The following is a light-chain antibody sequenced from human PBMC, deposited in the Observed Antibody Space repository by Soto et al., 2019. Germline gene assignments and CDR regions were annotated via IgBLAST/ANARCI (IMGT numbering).Light chain of an antibody. V-gene: IGKV3-20*01. CDR3: QQYGSSQIT. J-gene: IGKJ5*01. CDR2: GAS. CDR1: QSISAT. Sequence: EIVMTQSPATLSVSPGGRATLSCRASQSISATLAWYQQKPGQAPRLLIYGASSRATGIPDRFSGSGSGTDFTLTISRLEPEDFAVYYCQQYGSSQITFGQGTRLEI.